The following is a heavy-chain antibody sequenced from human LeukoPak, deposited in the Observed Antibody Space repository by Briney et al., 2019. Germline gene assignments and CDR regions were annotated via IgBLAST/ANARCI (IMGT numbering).Heavy chain of an antibody. D-gene: IGHD2-15*01. V-gene: IGHV4-59*01. CDR2: IYYSGST. J-gene: IGHJ3*02. CDR3: ARTLGYCSGGSCYQYAFDI. CDR1: GGSISPYY. Sequence: SQTLSLTCTVSGGSISPYYWSWIRQPPGKGLEWIGYIYYSGSTNYIPSLKSRVTISVDTSKNQFSLKLSSVTAADTAVYYCARTLGYCSGGSCYQYAFDIWGLGTMVTVSA.